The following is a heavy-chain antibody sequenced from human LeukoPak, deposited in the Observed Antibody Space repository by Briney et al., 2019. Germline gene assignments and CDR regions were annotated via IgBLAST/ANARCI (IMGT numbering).Heavy chain of an antibody. CDR3: AREGVVVITEYYFDY. Sequence: GGSLRLSCAASGFTFSSYSMNWVRQAPGKGLEWVSYISSSSSTIYYADSVKGRFTISRDNAKNSLYLQTNSLRAEDTAVYYCAREGVVVITEYYFDYWGQGTLVTVSS. CDR2: ISSSSSTI. CDR1: GFTFSSYS. D-gene: IGHD3-22*01. V-gene: IGHV3-48*04. J-gene: IGHJ4*02.